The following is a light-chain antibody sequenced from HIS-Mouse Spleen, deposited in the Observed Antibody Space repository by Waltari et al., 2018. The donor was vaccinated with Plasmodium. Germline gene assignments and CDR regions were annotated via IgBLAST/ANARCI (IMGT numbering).Light chain of an antibody. CDR1: SSDVGGYNY. CDR2: EVS. V-gene: IGLV2-14*01. J-gene: IGLJ2*01. CDR3: SSYTSSSTLV. Sequence: QSALTQPASVSVSPGQSITISCTGTSSDVGGYNYVSWYQTHPGKAPQRRIYEVSNRPSGVSNSFAGSKSGNTASLTISGLQAEDDADYYCSSYTSSSTLVFGGGTKLTVL.